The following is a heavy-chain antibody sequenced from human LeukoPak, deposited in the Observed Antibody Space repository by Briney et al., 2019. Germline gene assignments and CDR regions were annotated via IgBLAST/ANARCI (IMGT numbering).Heavy chain of an antibody. D-gene: IGHD5-18*01. V-gene: IGHV3-9*01. CDR1: GFIFDDYA. CDR3: AKDTIRDTTMITDY. J-gene: IGHJ4*02. CDR2: IGWNSRSI. Sequence: GGSLRLSCAASGFIFDDYAMHWVRQAPGKGLEWVSGIGWNSRSIGYADSVKGRFTISRDNAKNSLYLQMNSLRAEDTALYYCAKDTIRDTTMITDYWGQGTLVTVSS.